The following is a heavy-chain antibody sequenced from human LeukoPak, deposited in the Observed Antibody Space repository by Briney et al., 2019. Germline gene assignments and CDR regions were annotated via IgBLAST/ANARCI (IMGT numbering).Heavy chain of an antibody. CDR2: ISAYNGNT. V-gene: IGHV1-18*01. CDR3: ARGGGIAVAGNFDY. J-gene: IGHJ4*02. D-gene: IGHD6-19*01. CDR1: GYTFTSYG. Sequence: ASVKVSCKASGYTFTSYGISWVRQAPGQGLEWMGWISAYNGNTNYAQKLQGRVTMTRNTSISTAYMELSSLRSEDTAVYYCARGGGIAVAGNFDYWGQGTLVTVSS.